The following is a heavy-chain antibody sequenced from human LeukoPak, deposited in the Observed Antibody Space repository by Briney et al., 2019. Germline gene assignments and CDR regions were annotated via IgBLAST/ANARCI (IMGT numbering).Heavy chain of an antibody. Sequence: GGSLRLSCAASGFTFSSYSMNWVRQAPGKGLEWVSYISSSSSTIYYADSVKGRFTISRDNAKSSLYLQMNSLRAEDTAVYYCARDRDSGSHKIDYWGQGTLVTVSS. V-gene: IGHV3-48*04. CDR2: ISSSSSTI. D-gene: IGHD1-26*01. CDR1: GFTFSSYS. CDR3: ARDRDSGSHKIDY. J-gene: IGHJ4*02.